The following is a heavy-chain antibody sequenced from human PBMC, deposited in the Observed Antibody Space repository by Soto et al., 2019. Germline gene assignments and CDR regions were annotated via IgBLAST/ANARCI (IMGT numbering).Heavy chain of an antibody. Sequence: SETLSLTCTVSGGSITNYYWSWIRQPPGKRLEYIGYMYYSGNTYYNPSLKSRVTLPGDASKNQFSLQSRSVPPADTAVYYCVGRPSQWGRIDFWGPGTLVTVFS. V-gene: IGHV4-59*01. J-gene: IGHJ4*02. CDR1: GGSITNYY. CDR3: VGRPSQWGRIDF. CDR2: MYYSGNT. D-gene: IGHD6-19*01.